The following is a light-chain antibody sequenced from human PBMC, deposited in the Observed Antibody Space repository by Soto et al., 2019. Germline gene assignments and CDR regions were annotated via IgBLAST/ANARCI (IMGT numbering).Light chain of an antibody. J-gene: IGKJ1*01. V-gene: IGKV1-27*01. CDR1: QGISNY. CDR3: QKYLSALWT. Sequence: IQITQSASSLSASVGDRVTITCRASQGISNYLAWYQQKPGKVPKLLIYAASTLQSGVPSRFSGSGSGTDFTLTISSLQPEDVATYYCQKYLSALWTFGQGTKVDIK. CDR2: AAS.